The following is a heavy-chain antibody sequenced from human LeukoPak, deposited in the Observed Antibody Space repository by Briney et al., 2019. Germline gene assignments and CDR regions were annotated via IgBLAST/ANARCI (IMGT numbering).Heavy chain of an antibody. D-gene: IGHD1-20*01. CDR1: GGSFSGYY. CDR3: ARGGRYNWKRIDY. J-gene: IGHJ4*02. CDR2: INHSGST. Sequence: PSETLSLTCAVYGGSFSGYYWSWIRQPPGKGLEWIGEINHSGSTNYNPSLKSRVTISVDTSKNQFSLKLSSVTAADTAVYYCARGGRYNWKRIDYWGQRTLVTVSS. V-gene: IGHV4-34*01.